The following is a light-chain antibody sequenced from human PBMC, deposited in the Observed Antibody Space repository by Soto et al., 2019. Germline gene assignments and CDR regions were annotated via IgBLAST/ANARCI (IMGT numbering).Light chain of an antibody. CDR1: QNISFY. J-gene: IGKJ2*01. V-gene: IGKV1-39*01. Sequence: DLPMTQSPSSLSASIGDRVTITCRASQNISFYLNWYQHKTGQAPKVLIYAASSLQAGVPQRFSGSGSGTDFTLSISSLQPEDFATYSCQQSYITPSTFGQGTKLEIK. CDR2: AAS. CDR3: QQSYITPST.